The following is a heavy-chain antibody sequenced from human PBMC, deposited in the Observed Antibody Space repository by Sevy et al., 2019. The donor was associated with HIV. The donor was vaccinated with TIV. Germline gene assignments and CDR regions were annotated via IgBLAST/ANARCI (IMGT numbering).Heavy chain of an antibody. V-gene: IGHV1-8*01. CDR3: ATGLGSSVWLDP. CDR2: MNPNSGNT. J-gene: IGHJ5*02. CDR1: GYTFTSYD. D-gene: IGHD6-6*01. Sequence: ASVKVYCKASGYTFTSYDIDWVRQATGQGLEWMGWMNPNSGNTGYAQKFQGRVTMTRNTSISTAYMELSSLRSEVTAVYYCATGLGSSVWLDPRGQGTLVTVSS.